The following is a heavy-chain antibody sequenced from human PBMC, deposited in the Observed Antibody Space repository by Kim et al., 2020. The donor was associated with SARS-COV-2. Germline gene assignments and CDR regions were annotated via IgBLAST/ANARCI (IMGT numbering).Heavy chain of an antibody. D-gene: IGHD6-19*01. CDR1: GFTFSSYA. CDR3: AKRVAYSSGWYFDH. Sequence: GGSLRLSCAASGFTFSSYAMTWVRQAPGKGLEWVSGISGSGGNTFYADSVKGRFTISRDNSKNTLYLQMNSLRAEDTAVYYCAKRVAYSSGWYFDHWGQGTLVTVSS. V-gene: IGHV3-23*01. CDR2: ISGSGGNT. J-gene: IGHJ4*02.